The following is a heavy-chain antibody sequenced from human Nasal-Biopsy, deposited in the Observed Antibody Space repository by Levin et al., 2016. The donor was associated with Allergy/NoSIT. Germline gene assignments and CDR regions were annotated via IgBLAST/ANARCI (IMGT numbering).Heavy chain of an antibody. J-gene: IGHJ5*01. CDR1: GGSINSADYA. CDR3: ARGRAAHGSGTIWFDP. D-gene: IGHD3-10*01. CDR2: ISPNRIT. Sequence: SETLSLTCSVSGGSINSADYAWAWIRQSPGKALECFGHTYISPNRITYYNPSLTSRATISVDRSKNQFSLTLDAVTAADTAVYYCARGRAAHGSGTIWFDPWGQGTLVTVSS. V-gene: IGHV4-30-2*06.